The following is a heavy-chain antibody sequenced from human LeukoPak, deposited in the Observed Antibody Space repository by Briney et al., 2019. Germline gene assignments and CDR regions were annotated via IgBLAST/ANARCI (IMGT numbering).Heavy chain of an antibody. Sequence: GGSLRLSCATSGFTFDDYGMHWVRQPPGKGLEWISGFSWNGAYIGYADSVKGRFTVSRDNAKTSLYLQMNRLIPEDMALYYCAKGNNYYASGSLHDRFDMWGQGTMVTVSS. V-gene: IGHV3-9*03. CDR1: GFTFDDYG. CDR2: FSWNGAYI. D-gene: IGHD3-10*01. J-gene: IGHJ3*02. CDR3: AKGNNYYASGSLHDRFDM.